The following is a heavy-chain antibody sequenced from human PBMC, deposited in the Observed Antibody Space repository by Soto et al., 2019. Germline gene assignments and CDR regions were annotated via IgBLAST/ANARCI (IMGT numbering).Heavy chain of an antibody. CDR3: AKDKERSRAWYVVGGDY. J-gene: IGHJ4*02. CDR1: GFTFSSYV. V-gene: IGHV3-30*18. D-gene: IGHD6-19*01. CDR2: ISSDGNNK. Sequence: QVQLVESGGGVVQPGRSLRLSCAASGFTFSSYVMHWVRQAPGKGLEWVAVISSDGNNKYHIDSVKGRFTISRDNSKNXRYLQMNSLRTEDTAVYYCAKDKERSRAWYVVGGDYWGQGTPVTVSS.